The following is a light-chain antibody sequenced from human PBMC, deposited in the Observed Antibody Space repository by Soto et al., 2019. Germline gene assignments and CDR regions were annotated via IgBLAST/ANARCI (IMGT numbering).Light chain of an antibody. CDR3: QQYNIYPYT. J-gene: IGKJ2*01. CDR1: QSIGTW. CDR2: KAS. Sequence: DIQMTQSPSTLSASVGDRVTITCRASQSIGTWLAWYQQKPGKAPKVLIHKASSLESGVQSRFSGSGSGTEFTLTISSLQPDDVATYYCQQYNIYPYTFGQGTKVEIK. V-gene: IGKV1-5*03.